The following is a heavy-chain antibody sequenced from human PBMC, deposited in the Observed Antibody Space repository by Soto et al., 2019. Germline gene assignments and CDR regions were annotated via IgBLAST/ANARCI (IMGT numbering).Heavy chain of an antibody. CDR1: GGSISSYY. Sequence: SETLSLTCTVSGGSISSYYWSWIRQPPGKGLEWIGYIYYSGSTNYNPSLKSRVTISVDTSKNQFSLKLSSVTAADTAVYYCARAKWFGEQHGYYYYYMDVWGKGTTVTVSS. CDR2: IYYSGST. J-gene: IGHJ6*03. D-gene: IGHD3-10*01. V-gene: IGHV4-59*08. CDR3: ARAKWFGEQHGYYYYYMDV.